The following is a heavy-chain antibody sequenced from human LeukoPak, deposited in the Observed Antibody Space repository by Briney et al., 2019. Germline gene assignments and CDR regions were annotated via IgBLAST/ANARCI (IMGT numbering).Heavy chain of an antibody. V-gene: IGHV1-8*01. CDR2: MNPNSGNT. Sequence: ASVKVSCKASGYTFTSYDINWVRQATGQGLEWMGGMNPNSGNTGYAKTFQGRVTMTRNTSISTAYMKLSSLRSDDTAVYYCARGYHSSSWYYFDYWGQGTLVTVSS. J-gene: IGHJ4*02. CDR1: GYTFTSYD. CDR3: ARGYHSSSWYYFDY. D-gene: IGHD6-13*01.